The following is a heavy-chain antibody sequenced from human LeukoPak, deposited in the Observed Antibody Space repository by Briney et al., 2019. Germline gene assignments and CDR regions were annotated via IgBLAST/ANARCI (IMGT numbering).Heavy chain of an antibody. J-gene: IGHJ6*02. CDR3: AXXXXLSGYYGMDV. Sequence: SETLSLTCTVSGGSISSYYWSWIRQPPGKGLEWIGYIYYSGSTNYNPSLKSRVTIPVDTSKNQFSLKLSSVTAADTAVYYCAXXXXLSGYYGMDVWGQGTTVTVSS. CDR1: GGSISSYY. V-gene: IGHV4-59*01. CDR2: IYYSGST. D-gene: IGHD2-2*01.